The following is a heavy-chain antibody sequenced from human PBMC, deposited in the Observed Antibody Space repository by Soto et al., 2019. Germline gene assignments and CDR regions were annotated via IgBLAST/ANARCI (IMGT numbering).Heavy chain of an antibody. V-gene: IGHV1-18*01. Sequence: SVKVSCKASGYSFTRYGISWVRQAPGQGLEWMGWISAYNGNTNYAQKLQGRVTMTTDTSTSTAYMELRSLRSDDTAVYYCARGRIVVLGNWFDPWGQGTLVTVSS. CDR1: GYSFTRYG. D-gene: IGHD3-22*01. CDR2: ISAYNGNT. J-gene: IGHJ5*02. CDR3: ARGRIVVLGNWFDP.